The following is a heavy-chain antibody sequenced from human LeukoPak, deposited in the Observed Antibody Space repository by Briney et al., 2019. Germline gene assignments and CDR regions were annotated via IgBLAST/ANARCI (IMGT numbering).Heavy chain of an antibody. D-gene: IGHD3-22*01. CDR3: ARHRTYYYDSRYDY. Sequence: GESLQISCKGSGYNFTSYWIGWVRQMPGKGLEWMGIIYPGDSDTRYSPSFQGQVTISADKSISTAYLQWSSLKASDTAMYYCARHRTYYYDSRYDYWGQGTLVTVSS. J-gene: IGHJ4*02. CDR1: GYNFTSYW. CDR2: IYPGDSDT. V-gene: IGHV5-51*01.